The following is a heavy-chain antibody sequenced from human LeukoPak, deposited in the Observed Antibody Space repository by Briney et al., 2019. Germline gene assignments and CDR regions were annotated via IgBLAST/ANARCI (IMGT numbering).Heavy chain of an antibody. V-gene: IGHV5-10-1*01. CDR2: IDPSDSYT. J-gene: IGHJ5*02. Sequence: GESLRISCKGSGDSFTSYWISWVRQMPGKGLEWMGRIDPSDSYTNYSPSFQGHVTISADKSISTAYLRWSSLKASDTAMYYCARHPLVYPEFDPWGQGTLVTVSS. CDR3: ARHPLVYPEFDP. D-gene: IGHD1-14*01. CDR1: GDSFTSYW.